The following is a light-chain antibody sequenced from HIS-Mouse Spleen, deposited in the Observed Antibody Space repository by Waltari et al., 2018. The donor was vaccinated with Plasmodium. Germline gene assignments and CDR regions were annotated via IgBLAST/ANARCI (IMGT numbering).Light chain of an antibody. V-gene: IGLV3-25*03. CDR1: ALPKQS. J-gene: IGLJ2*01. Sequence: SYELPHPPSVPVSPGQTARITCPGNALPKQSAYWYQQKPGQAPVLVISKDSERPSGIPERVSGSSSGTTVTLTISGVQAEDEADYYCQSADSSGTYVVFGGGTKLTVL. CDR3: QSADSSGTYVV. CDR2: KDS.